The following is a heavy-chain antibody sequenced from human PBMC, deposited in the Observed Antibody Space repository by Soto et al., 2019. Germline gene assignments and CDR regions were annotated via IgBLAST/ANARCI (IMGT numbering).Heavy chain of an antibody. CDR3: ARSSSGWYLYYGMDV. CDR1: VFTFRSYG. CDR2: IWYDGSNK. D-gene: IGHD6-19*01. J-gene: IGHJ6*02. V-gene: IGHV3-33*01. Sequence: SLRLSRAASVFTFRSYGMHWVRQAPGKGLEWVAVIWYDGSNKYYADSVKGRFTISRDNSKNTLYLQMNSLRAEDTAVYYCARSSSGWYLYYGMDVWGQGTTVTVSS.